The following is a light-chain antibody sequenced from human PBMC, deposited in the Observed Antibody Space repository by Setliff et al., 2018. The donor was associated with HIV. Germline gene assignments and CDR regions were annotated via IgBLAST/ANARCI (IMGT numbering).Light chain of an antibody. J-gene: IGLJ1*01. CDR1: SSDVGENNY. V-gene: IGLV2-11*01. CDR2: DVN. Sequence: SALTQPRSVSGSPGQSVTISCTGTSSDVGENNYASWYQDHPGKAPKLMIYDVNKRPSGVPDRFSGSKSGNTASLTISGLQADDEADYYCCSFAGIYVFGTGTKVTVL. CDR3: CSFAGIYV.